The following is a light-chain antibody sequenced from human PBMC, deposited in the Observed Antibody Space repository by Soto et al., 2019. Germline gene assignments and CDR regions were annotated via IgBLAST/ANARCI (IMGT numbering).Light chain of an antibody. J-gene: IGKJ1*01. CDR1: QSVSTY. Sequence: EVVLTQSPATMSLYPGEGATLSCRASQSVSTYLAWYQQKPGQAPRLLIFEASKRATGIPDRISGSGPGTDFTLTISSLEPEDFAVYYCQQRGHWPRTFGQGTKVEMK. CDR3: QQRGHWPRT. CDR2: EAS. V-gene: IGKV3-11*01.